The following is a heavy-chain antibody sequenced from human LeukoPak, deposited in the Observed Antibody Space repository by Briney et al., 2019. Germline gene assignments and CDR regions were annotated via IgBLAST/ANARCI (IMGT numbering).Heavy chain of an antibody. D-gene: IGHD4-17*01. V-gene: IGHV4-30-2*01. J-gene: IGHJ3*02. CDR1: GGSIRSAFSS. CDR3: ARVFGDYAAFDI. CDR2: IHHSGST. Sequence: SETLSLTCAVSGGSIRSAFSSWNWIRQPPGKGLEWIGYIHHSGSTYYNPSLKTRATISVDRSKNQFSLQLTSVTAADTAVYYCARVFGDYAAFDIWGQGTMVTVSS.